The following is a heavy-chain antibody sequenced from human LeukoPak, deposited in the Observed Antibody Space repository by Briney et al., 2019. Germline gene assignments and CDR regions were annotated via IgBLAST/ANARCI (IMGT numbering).Heavy chain of an antibody. V-gene: IGHV3-21*04. Sequence: GGSLRLSCATSGFTFSTYSMNWVRQAPGKGLEWVSSISGSGRYMYYADSAKGRFTISRDNTKNSLFLRMNSLRAEDTAVYYCARGGYDSGSYYKGPLYYFDYWGQGTLVTVSS. D-gene: IGHD3-10*01. CDR2: ISGSGRYM. CDR1: GFTFSTYS. CDR3: ARGGYDSGSYYKGPLYYFDY. J-gene: IGHJ4*02.